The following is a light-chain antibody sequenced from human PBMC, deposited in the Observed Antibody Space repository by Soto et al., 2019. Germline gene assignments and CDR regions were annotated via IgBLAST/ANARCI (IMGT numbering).Light chain of an antibody. CDR2: LGS. Sequence: DIVMTQSPLSLPVTPGEPASISCRSSQSLLSSNGYNYLDWYLQKPGQSPQLLIYLGSNRASGVPDRFSGSGSGTNFTLKISRVEAEDVGVYYCMQALQTPITFGQGTRLEIK. V-gene: IGKV2-28*01. CDR3: MQALQTPIT. J-gene: IGKJ5*01. CDR1: QSLLSSNGYNY.